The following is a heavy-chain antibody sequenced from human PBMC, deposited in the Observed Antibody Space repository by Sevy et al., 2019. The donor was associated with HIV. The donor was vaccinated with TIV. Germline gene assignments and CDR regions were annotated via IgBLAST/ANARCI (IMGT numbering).Heavy chain of an antibody. CDR1: GFTFSSYA. Sequence: LSLTCAASGFTFSSYAMSWVRQAPGKGLEWVSAISGSGGSTYYADSVKGRFTISRDNSKNTLYLQMNSLRADDRAVYCWAKDPFTVAAAVTDDYFDYWGQGTLFTVSS. J-gene: IGHJ4*02. D-gene: IGHD6-13*01. CDR2: ISGSGGST. V-gene: IGHV3-23*01. CDR3: AKDPFTVAAAVTDDYFDY.